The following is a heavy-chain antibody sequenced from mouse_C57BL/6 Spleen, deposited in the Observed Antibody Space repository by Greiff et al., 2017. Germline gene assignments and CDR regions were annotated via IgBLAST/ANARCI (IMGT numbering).Heavy chain of an antibody. CDR2: IYPGSGST. V-gene: IGHV1-55*01. J-gene: IGHJ2*01. CDR1: GYTFTSYW. CDR3: ASSTSEDFDY. Sequence: QVQLQQPGAELVKPGASVKMSCTASGYTFTSYWITWVKQRPGQGLEWIGDIYPGSGSTNYNEKFKSKVTLNVDTSSSTAYMQLGSLTSEDSAVYYCASSTSEDFDYWGQGTTLTVSS.